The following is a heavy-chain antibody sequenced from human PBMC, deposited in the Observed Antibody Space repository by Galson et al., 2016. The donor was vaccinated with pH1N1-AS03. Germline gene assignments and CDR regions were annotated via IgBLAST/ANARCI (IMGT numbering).Heavy chain of an antibody. CDR1: GYSFTNYW. V-gene: IGHV5-51*01. CDR2: IYPADSDA. CDR3: ARQRAVRALDY. Sequence: QSGAEVKKPGESLKISCKGSGYSFTNYWIAWVRQLPGKGLEWMGIIYPADSDARYSPSFQGQVTISADTSNSPAYMQWNSLQASDTAMYYCARQRAVRALDYWGQGTPVTVSS. J-gene: IGHJ4*02. D-gene: IGHD3-10*01.